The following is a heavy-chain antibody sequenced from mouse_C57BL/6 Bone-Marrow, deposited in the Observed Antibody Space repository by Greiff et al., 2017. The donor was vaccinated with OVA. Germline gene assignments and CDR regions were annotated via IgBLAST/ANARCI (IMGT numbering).Heavy chain of an antibody. Sequence: QVQLQQPGAELVKPGASVKLSCKASGYTFTSYWMHWVKQRPGQGLEWIGMIHPNSGSTNYNEKFKSKATLTVDKSSSTAYMQLSSLTSEDSAVYYCARSIDYYGSSPYAMDYWGQGTSVTVSS. J-gene: IGHJ4*01. CDR3: ARSIDYYGSSPYAMDY. V-gene: IGHV1-64*01. CDR1: GYTFTSYW. CDR2: IHPNSGST. D-gene: IGHD1-1*01.